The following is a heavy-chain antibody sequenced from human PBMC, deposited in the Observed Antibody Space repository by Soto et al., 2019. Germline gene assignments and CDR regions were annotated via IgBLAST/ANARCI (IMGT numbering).Heavy chain of an antibody. CDR1: GFTFSSYS. Sequence: GGSLRLSCAASGFTFSSYSMNWVRQAPGKGLEWVSSISSSSSYIYYADSVKGRFTISRDNAKNSLYLQMNSLRAEDTAVYYCATYYYDSSGPTPRDYWGQGTLVTVSS. CDR3: ATYYYDSSGPTPRDY. J-gene: IGHJ4*02. D-gene: IGHD3-22*01. CDR2: ISSSSSYI. V-gene: IGHV3-21*04.